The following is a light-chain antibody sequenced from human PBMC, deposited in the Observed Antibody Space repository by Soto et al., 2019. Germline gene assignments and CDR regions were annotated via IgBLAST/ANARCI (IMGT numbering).Light chain of an antibody. Sequence: QSVLTQPPSASGTPGQRVTISCSGSSSNIGSNYVYWYQQLPGTAPKLLIYSNNQRPSGGPDRFSGSKSGTSASLAISGRRSEDEADYYCSAWDDSLSGVVFGGGTQLTVL. V-gene: IGLV1-47*02. CDR3: SAWDDSLSGVV. J-gene: IGLJ2*01. CDR1: SSNIGSNY. CDR2: SNN.